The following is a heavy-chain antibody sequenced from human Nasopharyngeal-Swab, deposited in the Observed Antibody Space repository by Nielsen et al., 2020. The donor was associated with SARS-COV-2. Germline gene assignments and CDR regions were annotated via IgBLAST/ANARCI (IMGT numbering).Heavy chain of an antibody. V-gene: IGHV3-48*01. CDR2: IVTSSTPI. J-gene: IGHJ4*01. Sequence: GESLKLSCAASGFPLRTYILDLVRPVPGKGLELVAHIVTSSTPIYYADSVRGRFSISRDNAKNSLSLLMSTLRGEDTAVYYCVRGWRSNSFDYWGQGARVTVS. D-gene: IGHD2/OR15-2a*01. CDR3: VRGWRSNSFDY. CDR1: GFPLRTYI.